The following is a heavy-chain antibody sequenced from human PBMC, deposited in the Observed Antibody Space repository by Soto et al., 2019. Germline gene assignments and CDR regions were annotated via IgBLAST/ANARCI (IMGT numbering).Heavy chain of an antibody. D-gene: IGHD6-13*01. CDR3: ARASATIAAAAIFDY. Sequence: PSETLSLTCAVYGGSFSGYYWSWIRQPPGKGLEWIGEIYQSGSTNYNPSLESRVRMSVDKSRNQFSLKLTSVSAADTAVYYCARASATIAAAAIFDYWGQGTLVTVS. CDR1: GGSFSGYY. J-gene: IGHJ4*02. V-gene: IGHV4-34*01. CDR2: IYQSGST.